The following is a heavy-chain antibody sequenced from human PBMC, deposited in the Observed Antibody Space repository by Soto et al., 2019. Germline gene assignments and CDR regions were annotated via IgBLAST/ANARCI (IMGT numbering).Heavy chain of an antibody. J-gene: IGHJ5*02. CDR3: AKVKHQSDYNWFDP. CDR1: ECTFGDYY. Sequence: VVPLRLSCAASECTFGDYYGRWIRQEQGKGLEWVSYISSSGSTIYYSDSVKGRFTISRDNAKNSLYLQMNSLRADDTAVYYSAKVKHQSDYNWFDPWGQGTLVTVSS. V-gene: IGHV3-11*01. D-gene: IGHD3-3*01. CDR2: ISSSGSTI.